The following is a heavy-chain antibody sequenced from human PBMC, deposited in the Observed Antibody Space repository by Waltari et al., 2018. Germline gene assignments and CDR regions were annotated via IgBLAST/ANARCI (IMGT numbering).Heavy chain of an antibody. CDR1: GFTFSSYS. J-gene: IGHJ2*01. Sequence: EVQLVESGGGLVKPGGSLRLSCEAYGFTFSSYSMNWVRQAPGKGLEWVSSISSSSSYIYYADSVKGRFTISRDNAKNSLYLQMNSLRAEDTAVYYCARVAPGVWYFDLWGRGTLVTVSS. D-gene: IGHD2-8*01. V-gene: IGHV3-21*01. CDR3: ARVAPGVWYFDL. CDR2: ISSSSSYI.